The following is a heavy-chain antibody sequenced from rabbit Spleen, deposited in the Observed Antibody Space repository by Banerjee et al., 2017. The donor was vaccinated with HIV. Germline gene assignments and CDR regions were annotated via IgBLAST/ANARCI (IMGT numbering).Heavy chain of an antibody. CDR3: ARGSGTMTRVNPGYYLRL. V-gene: IGHV1S40*01. D-gene: IGHD2-1*01. Sequence: QSLEESGGDLVKPGASLPLTCTASGFTISSSYYMCCVRQAPGKGLGCVVCIYGDSSGSNYYASWAKGRFTISKPSSTTVTVQMTSLTAGDTAAYFCARGSGTMTRVNPGYYLRLWGQGTLVTV. CDR2: IYGDSSGSN. CDR1: GFTISSSYY. J-gene: IGHJ4*01.